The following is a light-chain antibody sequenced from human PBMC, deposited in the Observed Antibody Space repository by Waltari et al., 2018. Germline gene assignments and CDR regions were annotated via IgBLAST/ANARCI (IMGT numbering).Light chain of an antibody. CDR1: SWHSSNV. Sequence: QLVLTQSPSASASLGASVKLTCTLSSWHSSNVIAWHQQQPEKGPRYLMKVNSDGSHSKGDEIPDRFSGSSSGAERYLTISSLQSEDEADYYCQTGGHGTSVFGGGTKLTVL. J-gene: IGLJ3*02. CDR2: VNSDGSH. V-gene: IGLV4-69*01. CDR3: QTGGHGTSV.